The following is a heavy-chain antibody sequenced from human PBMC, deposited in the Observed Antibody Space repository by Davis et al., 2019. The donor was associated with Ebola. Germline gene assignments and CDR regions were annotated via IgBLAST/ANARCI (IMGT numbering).Heavy chain of an antibody. CDR1: GYSFNNYA. J-gene: IGHJ3*02. V-gene: IGHV1-18*01. CDR3: ARTSIVGTTTTASDI. Sequence: ASVKVSCKASGYSFNNYAISWVRQAPGQGLEWMGWISAYNGNTAYAQILQGRVTMTTDTSTGTAYMELRSLRSDDTAVYFCARTSIVGTTTTASDIWGQGTKVTVSS. CDR2: ISAYNGNT. D-gene: IGHD1-26*01.